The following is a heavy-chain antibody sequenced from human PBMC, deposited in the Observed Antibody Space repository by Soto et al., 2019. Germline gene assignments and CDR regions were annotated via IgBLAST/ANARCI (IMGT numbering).Heavy chain of an antibody. CDR1: GYSFTSYW. D-gene: IGHD3-22*01. Sequence: GEPMKISCNGSGYSFTSYWIGWVRQMPGKGLEWMGIIYPGDSDTRYSPSFQGQVTISADKSISTAYLQWSSLKASDTAMYYCARQYYYDSSGYYYYAFDIWGQGTMVTVSS. CDR2: IYPGDSDT. V-gene: IGHV5-51*01. CDR3: ARQYYYDSSGYYYYAFDI. J-gene: IGHJ3*02.